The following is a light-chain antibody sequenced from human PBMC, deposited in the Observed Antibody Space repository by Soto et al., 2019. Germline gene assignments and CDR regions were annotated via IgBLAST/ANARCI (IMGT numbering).Light chain of an antibody. J-gene: IGKJ1*01. Sequence: DIQMTQSPSTLSASVGDRVTITCRASQRISSWLAWYQQRPGKVPRLLIYKASTLESGVPSRFSGSGSGTEFTLTISSLQPDDFATYYCQLSNSPPWTFGQGTKVEIK. CDR2: KAS. V-gene: IGKV1-5*03. CDR1: QRISSW. CDR3: QLSNSPPWT.